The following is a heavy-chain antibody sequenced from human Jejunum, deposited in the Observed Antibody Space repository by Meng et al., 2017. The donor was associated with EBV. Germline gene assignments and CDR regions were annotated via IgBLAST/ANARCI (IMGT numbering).Heavy chain of an antibody. CDR3: ARTYYYDSSGYAPFDY. CDR1: GGAISSSSYY. CDR2: IYYSGST. D-gene: IGHD3-22*01. J-gene: IGHJ4*02. V-gene: IGHV4-39*07. Sequence: GPGRATPPETFSPTCIFSGGAISSSSYYWGWSRHPPGKGLEWIGSIYYSGSTYYNPSLKSRVTISVDTSKNQFSLKLSSVTAADTAVYYCARTYYYDSSGYAPFDYWGQGTLVTVSS.